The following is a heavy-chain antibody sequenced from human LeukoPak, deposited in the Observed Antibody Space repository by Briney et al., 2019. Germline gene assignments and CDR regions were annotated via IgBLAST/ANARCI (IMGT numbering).Heavy chain of an antibody. CDR3: TTPKYSGYDFYF. V-gene: IGHV3-15*07. Sequence: GGSLRLSCAASGFTFSKAWMYWVRQAPGKGLEWVGRIKSKTDGGTTDYAAPVKGRFTISRDDSKNTLFLQMNCLKTEDTATYYCTTPKYSGYDFYFWGQGTLVTVSS. D-gene: IGHD5-12*01. CDR2: IKSKTDGGTT. J-gene: IGHJ4*02. CDR1: GFTFSKAW.